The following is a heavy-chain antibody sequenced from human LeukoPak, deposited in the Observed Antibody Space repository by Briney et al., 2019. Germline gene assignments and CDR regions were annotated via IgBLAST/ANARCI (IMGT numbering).Heavy chain of an antibody. Sequence: PSDTLSLTCTVSSGHDSSGSDHGSWIRQPPGKALEWIGAIYYSRNTNYNPSLMSRVTISVDTSKNHFSLKLSSVTAADTAVYYCAREFYYYGSGSHVYYFDYWGQGTLVTVSS. CDR1: SGHDSSGSDH. CDR2: IYYSRNT. J-gene: IGHJ4*02. V-gene: IGHV4-61*03. CDR3: AREFYYYGSGSHVYYFDY. D-gene: IGHD3-10*01.